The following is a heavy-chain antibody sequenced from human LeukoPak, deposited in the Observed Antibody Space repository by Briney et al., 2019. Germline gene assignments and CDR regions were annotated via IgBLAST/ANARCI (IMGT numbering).Heavy chain of an antibody. D-gene: IGHD2/OR15-2a*01. V-gene: IGHV4-39*01. Sequence: SETLSLTCTVSGGSISSSSYYWGWIRQPPGKGLEWIGSIYYSGSTYYNPSLKSRVTISVDTSKNQFSLKLSSVTAADTAVYYCAKHSVLGGYYFDYWGQGTLVTVSS. J-gene: IGHJ4*02. CDR2: IYYSGST. CDR1: GGSISSSSYY. CDR3: AKHSVLGGYYFDY.